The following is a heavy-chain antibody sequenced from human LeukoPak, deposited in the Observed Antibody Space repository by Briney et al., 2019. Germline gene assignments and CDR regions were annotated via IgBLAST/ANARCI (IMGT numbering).Heavy chain of an antibody. J-gene: IGHJ4*02. CDR1: GFTLSNAW. CDR3: TSGLYGITSGELDY. CDR2: IKSKTGGGTT. D-gene: IGHD1-14*01. Sequence: GGSLRLSCAASGFTLSNAWMSWVRQAPGKGREWVGRIKSKTGGGTTDYAAPVKGRFTMSRDDSKIRLYLQMHSMKTQDTTVYYCTSGLYGITSGELDYWGRGTVVPVSS. V-gene: IGHV3-15*01.